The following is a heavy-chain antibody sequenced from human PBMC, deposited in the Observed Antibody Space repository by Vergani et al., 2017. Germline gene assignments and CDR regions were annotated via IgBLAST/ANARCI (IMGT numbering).Heavy chain of an antibody. CDR2: IYYSGGT. CDR3: ARERRVYYDFWSGYFGHYMDV. D-gene: IGHD3-3*01. Sequence: QVQLQESGPGLVKPSETLSLTCTVSGGSVSSGSYYWSWIRQPAGKGLEWIGYIYYSGGTNYNPSLKSRVTISVDTSKNQFSLKLSSVTAADTAVYYCARERRVYYDFWSGYFGHYMDVWGKGTTVTVSS. V-gene: IGHV4-61*10. J-gene: IGHJ6*03. CDR1: GGSVSSGSYY.